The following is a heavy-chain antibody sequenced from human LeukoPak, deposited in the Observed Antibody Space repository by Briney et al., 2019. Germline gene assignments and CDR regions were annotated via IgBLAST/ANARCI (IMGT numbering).Heavy chain of an antibody. J-gene: IGHJ5*02. D-gene: IGHD6-13*01. CDR1: GGSFSGYY. CDR3: ARRIAAAGTSA. Sequence: SETLCLTCAVYGGSFSGYYWSWIRQPPGKGLEWIGSIYYSGSTYYNPSLKSRVTISVDTSKNQFSLKLSSVTAADTAVYYCARRIAAAGTSAWGQGTLVTVSS. CDR2: IYYSGST. V-gene: IGHV4-34*01.